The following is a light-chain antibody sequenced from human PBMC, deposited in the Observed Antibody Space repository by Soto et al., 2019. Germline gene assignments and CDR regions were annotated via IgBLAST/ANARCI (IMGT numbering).Light chain of an antibody. J-gene: IGKJ1*01. Sequence: EIVLKQSPGTLSLSPGERATLSCRASQSVSSSYLAWYQQKPGQAPRLLMYGASSRATGIPERFSGSGSGTDFTLTISRLEPEDFAVYYCHQYGSSPRTFGQGTKVDIK. V-gene: IGKV3-20*01. CDR2: GAS. CDR3: HQYGSSPRT. CDR1: QSVSSSY.